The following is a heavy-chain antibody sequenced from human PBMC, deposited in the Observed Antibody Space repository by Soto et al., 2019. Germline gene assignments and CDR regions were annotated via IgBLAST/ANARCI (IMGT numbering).Heavy chain of an antibody. Sequence: ETLSVTCIVSGGSISIYYWGWMGQPAGKGLEWIGRIYTSGSTNYNPSLKSRVTMSVDTSKNQFSLKLSSVTAADTAVYYRARDGGAQGSYGMDVWGQGTTFTVSS. CDR1: GGSISIYY. V-gene: IGHV4-4*07. D-gene: IGHD3-16*01. J-gene: IGHJ6*02. CDR3: ARDGGAQGSYGMDV. CDR2: IYTSGST.